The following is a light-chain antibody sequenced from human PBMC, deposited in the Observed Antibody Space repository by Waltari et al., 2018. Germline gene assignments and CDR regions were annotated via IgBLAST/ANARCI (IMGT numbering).Light chain of an antibody. CDR1: IVYNVGSYR. Sequence: QPVLTQPYSLSAPPGASSSPPCTLRIVYNVGSYRSYLYKSQPGSPPQYPLRYKADSDKHQDSRVPRRFSGSKDASANAGILLISGLQSEDEADYYCMLWHNNAVVFGGGTTLTVL. J-gene: IGLJ2*01. CDR2: YKADSDK. CDR3: MLWHNNAVV. V-gene: IGLV5-45*03.